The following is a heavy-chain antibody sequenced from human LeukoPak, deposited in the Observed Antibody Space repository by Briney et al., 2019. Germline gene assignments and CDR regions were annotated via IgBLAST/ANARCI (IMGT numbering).Heavy chain of an antibody. Sequence: PSETLSLTCTVSGGSISSYYWSWIRQPPGKGLEWVGYIYYSGSTNYNPSLKSRVTISVDTSKNQFSLKLSSVTAADTAVYYCARHPSYSSGWYHDAFDIWGQGTMVTVSS. CDR2: IYYSGST. V-gene: IGHV4-59*08. CDR3: ARHPSYSSGWYHDAFDI. CDR1: GGSISSYY. D-gene: IGHD6-19*01. J-gene: IGHJ3*02.